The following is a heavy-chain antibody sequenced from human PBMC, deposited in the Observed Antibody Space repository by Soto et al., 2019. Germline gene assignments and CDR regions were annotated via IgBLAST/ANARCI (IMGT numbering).Heavy chain of an antibody. CDR3: ARRQYYDNSGYYSLAPSDY. Sequence: RGESLKISCKGSGYTFTSYWIGWVRQMPGKGLEWMGIIYPGDSDTRYSPSFQGQVTISADKSTSTAYLQWSSLKASDTAMYYCARRQYYDNSGYYSLAPSDYWGQGTLVTVSS. D-gene: IGHD3-22*01. J-gene: IGHJ4*02. CDR1: GYTFTSYW. V-gene: IGHV5-51*01. CDR2: IYPGDSDT.